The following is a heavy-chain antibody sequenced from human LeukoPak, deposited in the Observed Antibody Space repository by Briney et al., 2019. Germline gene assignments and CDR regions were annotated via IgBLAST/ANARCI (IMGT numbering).Heavy chain of an antibody. CDR3: AKDFGPHGYSYGYFDY. V-gene: IGHV3-23*01. J-gene: IGHJ4*02. CDR1: GFTFSSYA. Sequence: GGSLRLSCAASGFTFSSYAMSWVRQAPGRGLEWVSGISGSGDSTNYADSVKGRFTSSRDNSKNTLFLQMNRLRAEDTAVYYCAKDFGPHGYSYGYFDYWGQGTLVTVSS. CDR2: ISGSGDST. D-gene: IGHD5-18*01.